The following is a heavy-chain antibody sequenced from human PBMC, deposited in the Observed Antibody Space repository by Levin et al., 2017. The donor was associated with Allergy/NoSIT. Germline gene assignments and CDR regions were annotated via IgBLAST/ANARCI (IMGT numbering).Heavy chain of an antibody. CDR2: ASYDGSNT. D-gene: IGHD6-13*01. V-gene: IGHV3-30*18. Sequence: GGSLRLSCAASGFIFNNYGMHWVRQAPGKGLEWVGVASYDGSNTYFVDSVKGRFTISRDNSKDTLYLQMNSLRAEDTAIYFCAKSLRRSNYYYYGMDVWGQGTTVTVSS. J-gene: IGHJ6*02. CDR3: AKSLRRSNYYYYGMDV. CDR1: GFIFNNYG.